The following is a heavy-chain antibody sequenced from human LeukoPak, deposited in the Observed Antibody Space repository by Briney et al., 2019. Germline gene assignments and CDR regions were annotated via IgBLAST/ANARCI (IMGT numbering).Heavy chain of an antibody. CDR3: AKDGMAIDY. CDR1: GFTFSSYG. CDR2: ISYDGSNK. V-gene: IGHV3-30*18. D-gene: IGHD5-24*01. J-gene: IGHJ4*02. Sequence: GGSLRLSCAASGFTFSSYGMGWVRQAPGKGLEWVAVISYDGSNKYYADSVKGRFTIFRDNSKNTLYLQMNSLRAEDTAVYYCAKDGMAIDYWGQGTLVTVSS.